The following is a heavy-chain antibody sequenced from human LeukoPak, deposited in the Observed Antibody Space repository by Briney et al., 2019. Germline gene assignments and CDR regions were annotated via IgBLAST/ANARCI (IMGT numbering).Heavy chain of an antibody. CDR2: ISSSGSTI. D-gene: IGHD5-18*01. V-gene: IGHV3-48*03. CDR1: GFTFSSYE. Sequence: GGSLRLSCAASGFTFSSYEMNWVCQAPGKGLEWVSYISSSGSTIYYADSVKGRFTISRDNAKNSLYLQMNSLRTEDAAVYYCATYVDTVRYDAFDVWGQGTMVTVSS. J-gene: IGHJ3*01. CDR3: ATYVDTVRYDAFDV.